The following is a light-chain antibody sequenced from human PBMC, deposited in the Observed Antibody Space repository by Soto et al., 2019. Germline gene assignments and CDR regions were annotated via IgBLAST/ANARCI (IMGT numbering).Light chain of an antibody. J-gene: IGKJ1*01. CDR2: GAS. V-gene: IGKV3-15*01. CDR3: QQYHIWPSWT. CDR1: EGVSLS. Sequence: ERVLTQSPATLSVSLGDSATLSCRASEGVSLSLAWFQMRPGQPPRLLIYGASTRATDIPARFSGSGSGTDFTLTISSLQSEDFAVYFCQQYHIWPSWTFGQGTKVEL.